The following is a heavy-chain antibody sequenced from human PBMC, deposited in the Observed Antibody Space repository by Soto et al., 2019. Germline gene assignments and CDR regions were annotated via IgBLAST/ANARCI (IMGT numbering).Heavy chain of an antibody. CDR2: ISAYNGNT. Sequence: ASVKVSCKASGGTFSSYAISWVRQAPGQGLEWMGWISAYNGNTNYAQKLQGRVTMTTDTSTSTAYMELRSLRSDDTAVYYCARVPPGATIYFDYWGQGTLVTVSS. CDR1: GGTFSSYA. D-gene: IGHD1-26*01. CDR3: ARVPPGATIYFDY. V-gene: IGHV1-18*01. J-gene: IGHJ4*02.